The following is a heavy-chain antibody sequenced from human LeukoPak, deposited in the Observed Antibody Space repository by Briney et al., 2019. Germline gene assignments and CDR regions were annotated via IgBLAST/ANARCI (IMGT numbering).Heavy chain of an antibody. Sequence: PGGSLRLSCAASGFTFSSNWMHWVRQAPGKGLVWVSRINEDGSTTSYADSVKGRSTISRDNAKNTLYLQMNSLRAEDTAVYYCVRDLGGRSGHWGQGTLVTVSS. J-gene: IGHJ4*02. CDR3: VRDLGGRSGH. CDR1: GFTFSSNW. CDR2: INEDGSTT. D-gene: IGHD1-26*01. V-gene: IGHV3-74*01.